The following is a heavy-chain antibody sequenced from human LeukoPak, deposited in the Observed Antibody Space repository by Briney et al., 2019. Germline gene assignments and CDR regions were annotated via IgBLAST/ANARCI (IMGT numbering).Heavy chain of an antibody. Sequence: GGSLRLSCAASGFTFSSYGMSWVRQAPGKGLEWVSYISDNDSYRFYADSMKGRFTVSRDGAKNSLYLQMNSLRAEDTAVYYCARAFRVTTMGDDDSFDIWGQGTMVTVSS. D-gene: IGHD4-23*01. CDR1: GFTFSSYG. CDR3: ARAFRVTTMGDDDSFDI. V-gene: IGHV3-21*01. CDR2: ISDNDSYR. J-gene: IGHJ3*02.